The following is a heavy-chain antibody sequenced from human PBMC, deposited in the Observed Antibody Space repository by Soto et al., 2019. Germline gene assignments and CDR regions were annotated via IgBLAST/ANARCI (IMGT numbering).Heavy chain of an antibody. V-gene: IGHV4-34*01. CDR1: GGSFSGYY. D-gene: IGHD6-13*01. J-gene: IGHJ6*02. CDR2: INHSGST. CDR3: ARGHGSSWYLYYYGMDV. Sequence: SETLSLTCAVYGGSFSGYYWSWIRQPPGKGLEWIGEINHSGSTNYNPSLKSRVTISVDTSKNQFSLKLSSVTAADTAVYYCARGHGSSWYLYYYGMDVWGQGTTVTVSS.